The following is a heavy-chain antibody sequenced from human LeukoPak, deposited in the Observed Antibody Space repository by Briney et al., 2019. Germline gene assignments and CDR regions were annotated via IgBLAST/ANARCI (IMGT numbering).Heavy chain of an antibody. CDR1: GYSFTTYW. CDR2: IYPGDSDT. J-gene: IGHJ4*02. Sequence: GESLKISCKGSGYSFTTYWIGWVRQMPGKGLEWMGIIYPGDSDTRSSPSFRGQVTISVDKSISTAYLQWSSLKASDTAMYYCARPASGNDRDYFDYWGQGTLVTVSS. CDR3: ARPASGNDRDYFDY. V-gene: IGHV5-51*01. D-gene: IGHD3-10*02.